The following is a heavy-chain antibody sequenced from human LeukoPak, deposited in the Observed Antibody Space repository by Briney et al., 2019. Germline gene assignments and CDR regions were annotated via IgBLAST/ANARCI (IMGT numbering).Heavy chain of an antibody. Sequence: SETLSLTCAVYGGSFSGCYWSWIRQPPGKGLEGMGEINHSGSTNSNPPLKSRVTISVDTSKNQFSLKLSSVTAADTAVYYCARDRYTSDSSGYYMWYFDYWGQGTLVTVSS. CDR2: INHSGST. CDR3: ARDRYTSDSSGYYMWYFDY. D-gene: IGHD3-22*01. CDR1: GGSFSGCY. J-gene: IGHJ4*02. V-gene: IGHV4-34*01.